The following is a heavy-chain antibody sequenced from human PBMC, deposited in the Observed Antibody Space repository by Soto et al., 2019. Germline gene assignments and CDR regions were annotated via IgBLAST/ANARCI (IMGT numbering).Heavy chain of an antibody. D-gene: IGHD3-16*01. Sequence: QVQLQESGPGLVKPSETLSLTCTVSGGSISSYYWSWIRQPPGKGLEWIGYIYYSGSTNYNPSLKSRVTISVDKSKCQCSLKLSSVTDADAAVYYCAAAQFGWGMRFDRWGQGTLVTVSS. J-gene: IGHJ5*02. CDR1: GGSISSYY. CDR2: IYYSGST. V-gene: IGHV4-59*01. CDR3: AAAQFGWGMRFDR.